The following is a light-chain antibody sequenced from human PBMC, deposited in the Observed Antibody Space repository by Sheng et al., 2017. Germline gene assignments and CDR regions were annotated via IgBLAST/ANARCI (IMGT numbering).Light chain of an antibody. J-gene: IGKJ5*01. Sequence: DIQMTQSPSTLSASVGDRVTITCRASQSISSWLAWYQQKPGKAPKLLIYEASSLESGVPSRFSGSRSGTEFSLTISSLQPDDFATYYCQQYDSSTPITFGQGTRLEIK. CDR1: QSISSW. V-gene: IGKV1-5*03. CDR3: QQYDSSTPIT. CDR2: EAS.